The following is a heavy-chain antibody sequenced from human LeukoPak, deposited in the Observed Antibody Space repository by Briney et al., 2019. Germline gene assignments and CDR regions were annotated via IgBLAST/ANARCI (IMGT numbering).Heavy chain of an antibody. CDR3: AKPTITTEDFDY. Sequence: GGSLRLSCAASGFTFNSYGMHWVRQAPGKGLEWAAFIRYDGSNKYYADSVKGRFTISRDNSRNTLYLQMNSLRAEDTAVYYCAKPTITTEDFDYWGQGTLVTVSS. CDR1: GFTFNSYG. D-gene: IGHD4-11*01. V-gene: IGHV3-30*02. J-gene: IGHJ4*02. CDR2: IRYDGSNK.